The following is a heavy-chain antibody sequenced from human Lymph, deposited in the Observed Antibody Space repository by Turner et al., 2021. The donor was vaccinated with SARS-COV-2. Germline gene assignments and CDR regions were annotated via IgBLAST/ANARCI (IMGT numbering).Heavy chain of an antibody. D-gene: IGHD3-10*01. CDR3: ARVVGGFGELGYYYYYGMDV. V-gene: IGHV1-69*10. J-gene: IGHJ6*02. CDR1: GGTFSSYA. Sequence: QVQLVQSGAEVKKPGSSVKVSCKASGGTFSSYAISWVRQAPGQGLEGMGGIIPILRIATYAQKFQGGVTITADKSTSTAYRGLSSLRSEDTAVFYCARVVGGFGELGYYYYYGMDVWGQGTTVTVSS. CDR2: IIPILRIA.